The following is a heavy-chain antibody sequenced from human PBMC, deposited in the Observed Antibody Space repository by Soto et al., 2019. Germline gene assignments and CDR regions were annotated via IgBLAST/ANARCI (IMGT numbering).Heavy chain of an antibody. V-gene: IGHV1-2*04. Sequence: ASVKVSFTASGYTFTGYYMHWVRQAPGQGLEWMGWINPNSGGTNYAQKFQGWVTMTRDTSNSTAYMELSRLRSDDTAVYYCARVGDAYSSSSLTFGMDVWGQGTTVTVSS. J-gene: IGHJ6*02. CDR1: GYTFTGYY. CDR3: ARVGDAYSSSSLTFGMDV. CDR2: INPNSGGT. D-gene: IGHD6-6*01.